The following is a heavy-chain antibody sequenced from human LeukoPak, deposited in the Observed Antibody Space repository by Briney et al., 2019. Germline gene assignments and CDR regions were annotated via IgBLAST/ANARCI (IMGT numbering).Heavy chain of an antibody. D-gene: IGHD2-2*01. Sequence: SVKVSCKASGGTFSSYAISWLRQAPGQGLEWMGGIIPIFGTANYAQKFQGRGTITADESTSTAYIELSSLRSEDTAVYYCARGGGVPAATSPYYYYYMDVWGKGTTVTVSS. V-gene: IGHV1-69*13. J-gene: IGHJ6*03. CDR1: GGTFSSYA. CDR2: IIPIFGTA. CDR3: ARGGGVPAATSPYYYYYMDV.